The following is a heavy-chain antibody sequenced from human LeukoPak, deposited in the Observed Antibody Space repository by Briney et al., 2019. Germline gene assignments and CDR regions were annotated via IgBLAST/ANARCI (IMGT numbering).Heavy chain of an antibody. V-gene: IGHV3-23*01. J-gene: IGHJ6*02. D-gene: IGHD2-15*01. CDR2: ISGSGTNT. Sequence: GGSLRLSCAASGFTFSSYAMSWVRQAPGKGLEWVSGISGSGTNTYYADTVKGRFSISRDNPENTLYLQMNSLRVDDTATYYCAKGGYCRGESCPYYDGMDVWGQGTTVTVSS. CDR3: AKGGYCRGESCPYYDGMDV. CDR1: GFTFSSYA.